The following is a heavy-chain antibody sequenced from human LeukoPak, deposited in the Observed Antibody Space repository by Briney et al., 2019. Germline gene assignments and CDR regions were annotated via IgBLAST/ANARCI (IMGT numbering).Heavy chain of an antibody. J-gene: IGHJ4*02. Sequence: PSQTLSLTCTVSGGPISSSSYYWRWIRQPAGKGLEWIGRIYTSGSTNYNPSLKSRVTLSLDTSKNQFSLKLSSVTAADTAVYYCARRGTAMAPYYWGQGTLVTVSS. D-gene: IGHD5-18*01. V-gene: IGHV4-61*02. CDR2: IYTSGST. CDR3: ARRGTAMAPYY. CDR1: GGPISSSSYY.